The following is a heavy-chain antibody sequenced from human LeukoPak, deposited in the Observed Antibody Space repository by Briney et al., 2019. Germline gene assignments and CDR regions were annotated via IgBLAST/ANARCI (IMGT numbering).Heavy chain of an antibody. V-gene: IGHV7-4-1*02. D-gene: IGHD2-15*01. CDR3: ASITTDCSGGSCLEWFDP. CDR1: GYTFTSYA. Sequence: ASVTVSCKASGYTFTSYAMNWVRQAPGQRLEWMGWINTNTGNPTYAQGFTGRFVFSLDTSVSTAYLQISSLKAEDTAVYYCASITTDCSGGSCLEWFDPWGQGTLVTVSS. J-gene: IGHJ5*02. CDR2: INTNTGNP.